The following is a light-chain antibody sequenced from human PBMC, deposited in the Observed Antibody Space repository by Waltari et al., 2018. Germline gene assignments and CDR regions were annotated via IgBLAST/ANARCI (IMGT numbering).Light chain of an antibody. J-gene: IGKJ1*01. CDR3: QQYGTSPA. CDR2: GAS. Sequence: EIVLTQSPGTLSLSPGERATLSCRASQSVSSSYLACYQQKPGQAPRLLISGASSRATGIPDRFSGSGSGTDFTLAISRLEPEDFAVYYCQQYGTSPAFGQGTKVEIK. V-gene: IGKV3-20*01. CDR1: QSVSSSY.